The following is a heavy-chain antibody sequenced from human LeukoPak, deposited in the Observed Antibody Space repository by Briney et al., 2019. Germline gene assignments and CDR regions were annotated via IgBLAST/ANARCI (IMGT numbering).Heavy chain of an antibody. D-gene: IGHD3-10*01. CDR2: ITTTDTTK. CDR3: ARGGFVFDI. J-gene: IGHJ3*02. CDR1: GFTFSSYE. V-gene: IGHV3-48*03. Sequence: GGSLRLSCAASGFTFSSYEMNWVRQGPGKGLEWISYITTTDTTKYYTDSVKGRFTISRDNAKNSLYLQMHSLRAEDTAVYYCARGGFVFDIWGQGRVVTVYS.